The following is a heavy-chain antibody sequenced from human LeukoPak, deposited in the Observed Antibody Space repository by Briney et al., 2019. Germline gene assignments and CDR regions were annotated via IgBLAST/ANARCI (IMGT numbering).Heavy chain of an antibody. D-gene: IGHD6-13*01. CDR1: GYSFTSYW. V-gene: IGHV5-51*01. CDR2: VNPADSDT. Sequence: GESLKISCKGSGYSFTSYWIAWVRQMPGKGLEWMGIVNPADSDTRYSPSFQGQVTISADKSISTAYLQWSSLQASDTATYYCATVPRIPAVGNTEYFQYWGQGTLVTVSS. CDR3: ATVPRIPAVGNTEYFQY. J-gene: IGHJ1*01.